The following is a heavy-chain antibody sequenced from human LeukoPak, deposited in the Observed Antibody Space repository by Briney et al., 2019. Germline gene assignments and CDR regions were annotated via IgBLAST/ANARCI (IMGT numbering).Heavy chain of an antibody. Sequence: SETLSLTCTVSSDSIYSSNYYWGWIRQPPGKGLEWIGSIYYSGSTYYNSSLKSRVTISVDTSKNQFSLKLSSMTAADTAVYYCARQYYYDSSGYLDYWGQGTLVTVSS. J-gene: IGHJ4*02. CDR2: IYYSGST. V-gene: IGHV4-39*01. D-gene: IGHD3-22*01. CDR1: SDSIYSSNYY. CDR3: ARQYYYDSSGYLDY.